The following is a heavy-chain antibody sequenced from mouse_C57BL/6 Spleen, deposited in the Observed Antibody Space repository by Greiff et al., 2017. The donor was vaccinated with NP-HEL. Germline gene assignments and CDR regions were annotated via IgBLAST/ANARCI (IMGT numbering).Heavy chain of an antibody. V-gene: IGHV1-69*01. D-gene: IGHD1-1*01. CDR3: ARKGYGSKDWYFDV. CDR2: IDPSDSYT. Sequence: QVQLQQPGAELVMPGASVKLSCKASGYTFTSYWMHWVKQRPGQGLEWIGEIDPSDSYTNYNQKFKGKSTLTVDKSSSTAYMQLSSLTSEDSAVYYCARKGYGSKDWYFDVWGTGTTGTVSS. J-gene: IGHJ1*03. CDR1: GYTFTSYW.